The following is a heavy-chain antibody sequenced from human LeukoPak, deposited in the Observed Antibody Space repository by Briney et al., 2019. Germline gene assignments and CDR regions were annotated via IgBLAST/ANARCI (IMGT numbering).Heavy chain of an antibody. CDR2: MNGDGTTT. Sequence: GGSLRLSCAASGFTFSTSWIHWVRQVPGKGLVWVSRMNGDGTTTNYADSVKGRFTISRNNAKNTLYLQMNSLRDEDTAVYYCARAGYYRFDYWGQGILVTVSS. D-gene: IGHD2/OR15-2a*01. V-gene: IGHV3-74*01. J-gene: IGHJ4*02. CDR1: GFTFSTSW. CDR3: ARAGYYRFDY.